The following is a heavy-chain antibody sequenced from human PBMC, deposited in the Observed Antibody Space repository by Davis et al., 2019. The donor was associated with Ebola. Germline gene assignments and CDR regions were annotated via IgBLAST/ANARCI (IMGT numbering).Heavy chain of an antibody. D-gene: IGHD3-10*01. V-gene: IGHV3-9*01. CDR2: ISWNSGSI. J-gene: IGHJ4*02. CDR1: GFTFDDYA. Sequence: PGGSLRLSCAASGFTFDDYAMHWVRQAPGKGLEWVSGISWNSGSIGYADSVKGRFTISRDNAKNSLYLQMNSLRAEDTALYYCAKDRRGSYYRAYFDYWGQGTLVTVSS. CDR3: AKDRRGSYYRAYFDY.